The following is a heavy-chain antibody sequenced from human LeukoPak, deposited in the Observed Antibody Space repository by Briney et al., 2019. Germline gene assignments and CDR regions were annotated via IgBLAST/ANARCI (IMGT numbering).Heavy chain of an antibody. CDR3: ARHFTYYYDSSGYPRDAFDI. J-gene: IGHJ3*02. CDR1: GGSISGYY. Sequence: SETLSLTCTVPGGSISGYYWSWIRQSPGKGLVWIGYMYYSGSTNYNPSLKSRVTMSVDMSKNQFSLKLSSVTAADTALYYCARHFTYYYDSSGYPRDAFDIWGQGTMVTVSS. CDR2: MYYSGST. V-gene: IGHV4-59*08. D-gene: IGHD3-22*01.